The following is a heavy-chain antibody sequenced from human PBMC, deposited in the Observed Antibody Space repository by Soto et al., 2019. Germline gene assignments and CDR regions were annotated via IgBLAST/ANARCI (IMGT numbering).Heavy chain of an antibody. CDR3: ARDYGDYTFDAFDI. Sequence: SETLSLTCTVSGGSISSGGYYWSWIRQHPGKGLEWIGYIYYSGSTSYNPSLKSRVAMSVDTSKNQFSLKLSSVTAADTAVYFCARDYGDYTFDAFDIWGQGTMVTV. D-gene: IGHD4-17*01. V-gene: IGHV4-31*03. CDR1: GGSISSGGYY. CDR2: IYYSGST. J-gene: IGHJ3*02.